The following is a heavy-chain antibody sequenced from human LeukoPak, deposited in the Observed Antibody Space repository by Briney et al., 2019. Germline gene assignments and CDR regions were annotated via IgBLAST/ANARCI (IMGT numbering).Heavy chain of an antibody. J-gene: IGHJ6*03. D-gene: IGHD3-3*01. Sequence: ASVKVSCKASGYTFTSYYMHWVRQAPGQGLEWMGIINPSGGSTSYAQKFQGRVTMTRDTSTSTVYMELSSLRSEDTAVYYCARDDAFRYTIFGEDYYYMDVWGKGTTVTVSS. CDR1: GYTFTSYY. CDR3: ARDDAFRYTIFGEDYYYMDV. V-gene: IGHV1-46*01. CDR2: INPSGGST.